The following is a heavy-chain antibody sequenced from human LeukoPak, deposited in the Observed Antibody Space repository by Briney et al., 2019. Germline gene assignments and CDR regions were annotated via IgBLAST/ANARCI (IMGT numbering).Heavy chain of an antibody. Sequence: GESLKISCKGSGYSFTSYWIGWVRQMPGKGLEWMGIIYPGDSDTRYSPSFQGQVTISADKSISTAYLQWSSLKASDTAMCYCARHRRYNWNDVPPAIDYWGQGTLVTVSS. CDR3: ARHRRYNWNDVPPAIDY. J-gene: IGHJ4*02. D-gene: IGHD1-1*01. CDR1: GYSFTSYW. CDR2: IYPGDSDT. V-gene: IGHV5-51*01.